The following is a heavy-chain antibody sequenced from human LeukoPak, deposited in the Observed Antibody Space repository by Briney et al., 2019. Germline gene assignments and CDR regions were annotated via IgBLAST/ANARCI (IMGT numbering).Heavy chain of an antibody. CDR2: IYHSGST. D-gene: IGHD5-18*01. J-gene: IGHJ5*02. Sequence: SETLSLTCTVSGGSISSYYWSWIRQPPGKGLEWIGYIYHSGSTYYNPSLKSRVTISVDRSKNQFSLKLSSVTAADTAVYYCARESGYSYGYDHWGQGTLVTVSS. CDR1: GGSISSYY. CDR3: ARESGYSYGYDH. V-gene: IGHV4-59*12.